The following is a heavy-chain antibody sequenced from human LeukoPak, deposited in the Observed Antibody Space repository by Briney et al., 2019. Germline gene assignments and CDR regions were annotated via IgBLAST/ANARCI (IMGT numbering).Heavy chain of an antibody. Sequence: GGSLRCSCAASGFTFSSYAMSWLHQAPGKRLKLVSAISGSGGSTYYADSVKGRFTISRDNSKNTLYLQMNSLRAEDTAVYFFQEEDGIRYFDWLLLWGQGTLVTVSS. CDR3: QEEDGIRYFDWLLL. V-gene: IGHV3-23*01. J-gene: IGHJ4*02. D-gene: IGHD3-9*01. CDR1: GFTFSSYA. CDR2: ISGSGGST.